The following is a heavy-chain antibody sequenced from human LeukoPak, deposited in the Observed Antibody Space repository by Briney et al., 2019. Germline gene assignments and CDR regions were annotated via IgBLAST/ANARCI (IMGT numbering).Heavy chain of an antibody. CDR1: GITLSNYG. J-gene: IGHJ4*02. Sequence: GSLRLSCAVSGITLSNYGMSWVRQAPGKGLEWVAGISDSGGRTNYADSVKGRFTISRDNSKNTLYLQMNSLRAEDTAVYYCAKGEGTIAVAGTLGDYWGQGTLVTVSS. D-gene: IGHD6-19*01. V-gene: IGHV3-23*01. CDR3: AKGEGTIAVAGTLGDY. CDR2: ISDSGGRT.